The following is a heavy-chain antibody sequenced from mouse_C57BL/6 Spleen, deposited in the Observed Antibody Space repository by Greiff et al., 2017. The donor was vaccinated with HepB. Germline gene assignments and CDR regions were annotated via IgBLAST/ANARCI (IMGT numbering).Heavy chain of an antibody. J-gene: IGHJ1*03. CDR2: INPDSSTI. V-gene: IGHV4-1*01. CDR3: ALPPAYYSNYGYFDV. D-gene: IGHD2-5*01. CDR1: GIDFSRYW. Sequence: EVKLLESGGGLVQPGGSLKLSCAASGIDFSRYWMSWVRRAPGKGLEWIGEINPDSSTINYAPSLKDKFIISRDNAKNTLYLQMSKVRSEDTALYYCALPPAYYSNYGYFDVWGTGTTVTVSS.